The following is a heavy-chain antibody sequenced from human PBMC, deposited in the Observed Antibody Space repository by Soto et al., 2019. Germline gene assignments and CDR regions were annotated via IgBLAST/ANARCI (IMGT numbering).Heavy chain of an antibody. J-gene: IGHJ4*02. Sequence: SETLSLTCTVSGGSISSGDYYWSWIRQPPGKGLEWIGYIYYSGSTYYNPSLKSRVTISVDTSKNQFSLKLTSVTAADTAVYYCTRGGDAYKNGHWGQGTLVTVSS. CDR3: TRGGDAYKNGH. D-gene: IGHD3-16*01. CDR2: IYYSGST. V-gene: IGHV4-30-4*01. CDR1: GGSISSGDYY.